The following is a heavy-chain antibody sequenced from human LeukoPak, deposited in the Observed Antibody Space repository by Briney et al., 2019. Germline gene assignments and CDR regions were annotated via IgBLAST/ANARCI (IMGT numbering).Heavy chain of an antibody. V-gene: IGHV4-4*07. J-gene: IGHJ3*02. CDR2: IYTSGST. Sequence: PSETLSLTCTVSGGSISSYYWSWIRQPAGKGLEWIGRIYTSGSTNYNPSLKSRVTTSVDTSKNQFSLKLSSVTAADTAVYYCAREGYFGVVTFDAFDIWGQGTMVTVSS. D-gene: IGHD3-3*01. CDR3: AREGYFGVVTFDAFDI. CDR1: GGSISSYY.